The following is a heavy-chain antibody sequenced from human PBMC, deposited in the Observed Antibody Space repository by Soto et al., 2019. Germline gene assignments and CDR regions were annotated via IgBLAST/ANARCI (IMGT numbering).Heavy chain of an antibody. J-gene: IGHJ4*02. V-gene: IGHV3-21*01. CDR1: GFIFSRSN. Sequence: GGSLRLSCVASGFIFSRSNMKWVRQAPGKGLEWVSSISDGSSYIYYADSVKGRFAVSRDNAKNSLYLQMDSLRVEDMAVYYCTRAYSSSFADWGQGTLVTV. CDR3: TRAYSSSFAD. D-gene: IGHD2-2*01. CDR2: ISDGSSYI.